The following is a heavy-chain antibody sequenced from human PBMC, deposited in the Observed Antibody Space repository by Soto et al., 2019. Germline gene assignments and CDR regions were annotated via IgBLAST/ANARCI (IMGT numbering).Heavy chain of an antibody. J-gene: IGHJ6*02. CDR2: IIPIFGTA. D-gene: IGHD1-7*01. V-gene: IGHV1-69*06. CDR1: GGTFSSYA. Sequence: SVKVSCKASGGTFSSYAISWVRQAPGQGLEWMGGIIPIFGTANYAQKFQGRVTITADKSTSTAYMELSGLRSEDTAVYYCARRGTGTPNYYYYGMDVWGQGTRSPSP. CDR3: ARRGTGTPNYYYYGMDV.